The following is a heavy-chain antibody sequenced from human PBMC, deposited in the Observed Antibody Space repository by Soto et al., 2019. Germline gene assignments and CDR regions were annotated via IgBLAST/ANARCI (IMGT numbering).Heavy chain of an antibody. CDR1: GGSISSGGYY. D-gene: IGHD2-21*02. CDR2: IYYSGST. Sequence: SETLSLTCTVSGGSISSGGYYWSWIRQHPGKGLEWIGYIYYSGSTYYNPSLESRVTISVDTSKNQFSLKLSSVTAADTAVYYCARGPNKQHLVVVTAENYFDYWGQGTLVTVSS. J-gene: IGHJ4*02. CDR3: ARGPNKQHLVVVTAENYFDY. V-gene: IGHV4-31*03.